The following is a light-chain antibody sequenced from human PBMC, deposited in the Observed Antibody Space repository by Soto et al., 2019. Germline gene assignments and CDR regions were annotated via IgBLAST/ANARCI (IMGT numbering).Light chain of an antibody. CDR2: GAS. J-gene: IGKJ3*01. V-gene: IGKV1-39*01. Sequence: DIQMTQSPSSLSASVGDSVAITCRSSQSISDYLNWYQQKPGKALKLVIYGASNLQSGVPPRFSGSGSGSEFTLTISGLQPDDWAIYFCQQSYSLPLTFGPGTQVD. CDR1: QSISDY. CDR3: QQSYSLPLT.